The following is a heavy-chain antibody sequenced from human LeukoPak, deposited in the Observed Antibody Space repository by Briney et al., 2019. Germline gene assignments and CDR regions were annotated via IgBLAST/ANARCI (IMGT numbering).Heavy chain of an antibody. Sequence: NSSETLSLTCTVSGGSISSYYWSWIRQPPGKGLEWIGYIYYSGSTNYNPSLKSRVTISVDTSKNQFSLKLSSVTAADTAVYYCARTNYDFSLGAYYYYMDVWGKGTTVTVSS. D-gene: IGHD3/OR15-3a*01. CDR1: GGSISSYY. V-gene: IGHV4-59*01. CDR2: IYYSGST. CDR3: ARTNYDFSLGAYYYYMDV. J-gene: IGHJ6*03.